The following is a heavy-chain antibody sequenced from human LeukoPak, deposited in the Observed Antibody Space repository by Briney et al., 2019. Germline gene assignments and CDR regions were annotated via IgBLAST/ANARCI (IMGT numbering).Heavy chain of an antibody. V-gene: IGHV4-61*02. D-gene: IGHD3-3*01. CDR3: ARGASRGYDFWSGYRDYFDY. Sequence: PSQTLSLTCTVSGGSISSGSYYWSWIRQPPGKGLEWIGRNYTSGSTNYNPSLKSRVTISVDTSKNQFSLKLSSVTAADTAVYYCARGASRGYDFWSGYRDYFDYWGQGTLVTVSS. CDR1: GGSISSGSYY. CDR2: NYTSGST. J-gene: IGHJ4*02.